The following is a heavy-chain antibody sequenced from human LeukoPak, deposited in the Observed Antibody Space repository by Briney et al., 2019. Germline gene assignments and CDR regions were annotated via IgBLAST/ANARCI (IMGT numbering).Heavy chain of an antibody. J-gene: IGHJ4*02. V-gene: IGHV4-61*02. D-gene: IGHD6-19*01. CDR3: RCSLVVAGTDY. CDR2: IYTSGST. CDR1: GGSISSGSYY. Sequence: SETLSLTCTVSGGSISSGSYYWSWIRQPAGKGLEWIGRIYTSGSTNYNPSLKSRVTISVGTSKNQFSLKLSSVTAADTAVYYCRCSLVVAGTDYWGQGTPVTVSS.